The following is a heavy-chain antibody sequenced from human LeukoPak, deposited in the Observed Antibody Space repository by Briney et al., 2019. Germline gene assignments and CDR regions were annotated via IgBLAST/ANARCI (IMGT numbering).Heavy chain of an antibody. CDR2: IGNSGTYI. J-gene: IGHJ4*02. CDR1: GISFNIYG. CDR3: TRDGVAWSRDY. V-gene: IGHV3-21*01. Sequence: GGSLRLACAASGISFNIYGMTRVRQAPGNGLEWVATIGNSGTYIHYGDSVKGRFTISRDTAKSSLYLQMDSLRVEDTAIYYCTRDGVAWSRDYWGQGTLVTVSS. D-gene: IGHD2-8*01.